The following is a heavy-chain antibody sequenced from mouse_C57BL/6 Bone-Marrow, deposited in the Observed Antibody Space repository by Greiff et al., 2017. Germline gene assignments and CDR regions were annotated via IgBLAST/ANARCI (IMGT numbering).Heavy chain of an antibody. CDR2: IDPDIGDT. V-gene: IGHV14-4*01. D-gene: IGHD2-14*01. J-gene: IGHJ2*01. CDR1: GFNIKDDY. CDR3: SSFEGNYFDF. Sequence: EVQLQQSGAELVRPGASVKLSCTASGFNIKDDYIHWVKQRPEQGLEWIGWIDPDIGDTEYTSKFQGKATITTDTSSHTASLQLSRLTSEDTAVYYSSSFEGNYFDFWGQGTPLTVAS.